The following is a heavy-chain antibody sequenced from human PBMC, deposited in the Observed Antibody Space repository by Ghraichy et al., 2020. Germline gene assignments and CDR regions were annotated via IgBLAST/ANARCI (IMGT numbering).Heavy chain of an antibody. CDR2: IYYSGST. Sequence: ESLNISCTVSGGSISSSSYYWGWIRQPPGKGLEWIGSIYYSGSTYYNPSLKSRVTISVDTSKNQFSLKLSSATAADTAVYYCARHSAGGGPYYFDSWGQGTLVTVSS. V-gene: IGHV4-39*01. D-gene: IGHD1-14*01. CDR1: GGSISSSSYY. J-gene: IGHJ4*02. CDR3: ARHSAGGGPYYFDS.